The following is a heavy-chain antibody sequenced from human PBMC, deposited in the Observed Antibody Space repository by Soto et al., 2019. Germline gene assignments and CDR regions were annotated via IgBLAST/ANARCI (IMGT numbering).Heavy chain of an antibody. CDR2: ISGSGGST. CDR3: AKDGPLKAARLYSYGIDV. V-gene: IGHV3-23*01. D-gene: IGHD6-6*01. CDR1: GGILRPNA. Sequence: RGARRDPWGGSGGILRPNAHSLGRHAPGKGMEWVSAISGSGGSTYYADSVKGRFTISRDNSKDTLYLQMNSLRAEDTAVYYCAKDGPLKAARLYSYGIDVWGTGTMVTRSS. J-gene: IGHJ6*04.